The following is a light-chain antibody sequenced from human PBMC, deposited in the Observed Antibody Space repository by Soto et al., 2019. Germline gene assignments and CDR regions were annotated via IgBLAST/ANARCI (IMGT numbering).Light chain of an antibody. CDR3: QEYSKWPLFT. CDR2: AAS. V-gene: IGKV3-15*01. J-gene: IGKJ3*01. CDR1: QSVGRN. Sequence: EIVVTQSPGILSVSPGDRATLSCRASQSVGRNLAWYQQKPGQAPTLLIYAASTRATGLPARFSGSGSGTHFTLTISSLQSEDFAVYYCQEYSKWPLFTFGPGTRVDIK.